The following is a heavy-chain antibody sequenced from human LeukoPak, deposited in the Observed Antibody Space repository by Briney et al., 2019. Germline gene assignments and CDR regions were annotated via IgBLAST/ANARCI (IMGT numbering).Heavy chain of an antibody. J-gene: IGHJ4*02. CDR1: GFTFSSYS. D-gene: IGHD2-2*01. CDR2: ISSSSSYI. Sequence: PGRSLRLSGAASGFTFSSYSMNWVRQAPGKGLEWVSSISSSSSYIYYADSVKGRFTISRDNAKNSLYLQMNSLRAEDTAVYYCARGMEVPAAPDYFDYWGQGTLVTVSS. CDR3: ARGMEVPAAPDYFDY. V-gene: IGHV3-21*01.